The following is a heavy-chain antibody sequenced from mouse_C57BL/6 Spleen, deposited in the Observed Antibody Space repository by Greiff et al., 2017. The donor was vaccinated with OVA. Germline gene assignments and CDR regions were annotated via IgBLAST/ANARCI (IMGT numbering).Heavy chain of an antibody. Sequence: EVQVVESGGGLVKPGGSLKLSCAASGFTFSSYAMSWVRQTPEKRLEWVATISDGGSYTYYPDNVKGRFTISRDNAKNNLYLQMSHLKSEDTAMYYCAREGGITTEFDYWGQGTTLTVSS. J-gene: IGHJ2*01. D-gene: IGHD1-1*01. CDR3: AREGGITTEFDY. CDR1: GFTFSSYA. V-gene: IGHV5-4*01. CDR2: ISDGGSYT.